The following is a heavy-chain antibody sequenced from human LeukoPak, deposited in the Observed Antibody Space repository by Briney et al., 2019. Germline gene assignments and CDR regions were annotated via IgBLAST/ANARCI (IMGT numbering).Heavy chain of an antibody. CDR3: ARALGLKYSSSSGPFGY. V-gene: IGHV1-69*13. CDR1: GGTFSSYA. Sequence: SVKVSCKASGGTFSSYAISWVRQAPGQGLEWMGGIIPIFGTANYAQKFQGRVTITADESTSTAYMELSSLRSEDTAVYYCARALGLKYSSSSGPFGYWGQGTLVTVSS. CDR2: IIPIFGTA. D-gene: IGHD6-6*01. J-gene: IGHJ4*02.